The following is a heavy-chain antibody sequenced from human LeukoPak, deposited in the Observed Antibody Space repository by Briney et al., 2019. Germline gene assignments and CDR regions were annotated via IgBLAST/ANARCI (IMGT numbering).Heavy chain of an antibody. CDR1: GFTFSSYS. CDR3: ARAFTYYYDSSGYYQGY. V-gene: IGHV3-21*01. CDR2: ISSSSSYI. Sequence: GGSLRLSWAASGFTFSSYSMNWVRQAPGKGLEWVSSISSSSSYIYYADSVKGRFTISRDNAKNSLYLQMNSLRAEDTAVYYCARAFTYYYDSSGYYQGYWGQGTLVTVSS. D-gene: IGHD3-22*01. J-gene: IGHJ4*02.